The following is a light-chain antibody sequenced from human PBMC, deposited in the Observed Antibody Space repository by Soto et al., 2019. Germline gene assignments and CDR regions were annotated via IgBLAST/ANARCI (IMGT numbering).Light chain of an antibody. V-gene: IGKV3-15*01. CDR2: GAS. CDR1: QSVSSN. Sequence: EVVMTQSPGTLSVSPGERVTRSCRASQSVSSNLAWYQQKPGQAPSLLIYGASTRASGIPATFSGSGSGTEFTLTISSLQSEDFAIYYCQQYDNWPLTFGGGTKVEIK. CDR3: QQYDNWPLT. J-gene: IGKJ4*01.